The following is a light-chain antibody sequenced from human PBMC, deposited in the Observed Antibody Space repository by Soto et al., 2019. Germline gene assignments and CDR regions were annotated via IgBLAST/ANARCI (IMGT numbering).Light chain of an antibody. J-gene: IGLJ1*01. CDR2: PNSDGSH. CDR3: QTWVTGIYV. Sequence: QPVLTQSPSASASLGASVKLTCTLSSGHSNYAIAWHQQQPEKGPRYLMKPNSDGSHSKGDGIPDRFSGSSSGAERYLTISSLQSEDEADYYCQTWVTGIYVFGTGTKVTVL. CDR1: SGHSNYA. V-gene: IGLV4-69*01.